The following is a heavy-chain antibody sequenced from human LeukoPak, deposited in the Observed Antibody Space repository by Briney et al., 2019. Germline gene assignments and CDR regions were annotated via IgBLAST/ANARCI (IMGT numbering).Heavy chain of an antibody. CDR2: INSDGSST. Sequence: GGALRLSCAASGFTFSSYWMHWVRQAPGEGLVWVSRINSDGSSTSYADSVKGRFTISRDNAKNTLYLQMNSLRAEDTAVYYCAREGYRRGDAFDIWGQGTMVTVSS. J-gene: IGHJ3*02. CDR1: GFTFSSYW. CDR3: AREGYRRGDAFDI. D-gene: IGHD5-12*01. V-gene: IGHV3-74*01.